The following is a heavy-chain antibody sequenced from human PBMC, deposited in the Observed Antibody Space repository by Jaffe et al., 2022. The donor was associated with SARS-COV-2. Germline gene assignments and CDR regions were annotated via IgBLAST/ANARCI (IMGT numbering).Heavy chain of an antibody. Sequence: QVQLQESGPGLVKPSETLSLTCTVSGGSISSYYWSWIRQPPGKGLEWIGNIYFSGSTNYNPSLKSRLTISVDTSKNQFSLKLGSMTAADTAVYYCAREGPNCRGTSCYDYWGQGTLVTVSS. CDR2: IYFSGST. J-gene: IGHJ4*02. CDR1: GGSISSYY. V-gene: IGHV4-59*01. D-gene: IGHD2-2*01. CDR3: AREGPNCRGTSCYDY.